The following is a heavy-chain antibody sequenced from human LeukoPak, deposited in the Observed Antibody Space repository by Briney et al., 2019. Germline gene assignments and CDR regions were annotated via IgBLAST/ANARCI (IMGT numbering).Heavy chain of an antibody. Sequence: SETLSLTCIVSGGSISSSIYYWAWVRQPPGKGLEWIGTVFYNGATQYSPSLRSRVTISIDTSKNQFSLKLSSVTAADTAVYYCARYSSSSSFDYWGQGTLVTVSS. V-gene: IGHV4-39*01. CDR2: VFYNGAT. CDR1: GGSISSSIYY. CDR3: ARYSSSSSFDY. D-gene: IGHD6-6*01. J-gene: IGHJ4*02.